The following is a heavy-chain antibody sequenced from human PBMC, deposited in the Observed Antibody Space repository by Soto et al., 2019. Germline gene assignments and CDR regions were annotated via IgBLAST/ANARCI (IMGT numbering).Heavy chain of an antibody. CDR1: GGSITSNTW. J-gene: IGHJ6*02. CDR2: MYHSGVT. CDR3: AKGKEAMDV. Sequence: QVQLQESGPGLVKPSGTLSLTCAVSGGSITSNTWWTWVRQSPGKGLEWIGEMYHSGVTSYNPSLGRRVTMSVDKSRTQFSLRLNSVSAADTAVYYCAKGKEAMDVWGQGNGVSFSS. V-gene: IGHV4-4*02.